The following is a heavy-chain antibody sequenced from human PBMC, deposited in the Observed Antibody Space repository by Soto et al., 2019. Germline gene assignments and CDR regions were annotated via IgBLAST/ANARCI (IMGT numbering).Heavy chain of an antibody. CDR1: GGSISSYY. CDR2: IYYSGRT. J-gene: IGHJ5*02. CDR3: PRAKVVTARPNWVVP. V-gene: IGHV4-59*01. Sequence: SETLSLTCPVSGGSISSYYWSWIRHPPGKGMEWIGYIYYSGRTNYNPSLKSRVTISEDMSKNQFSLKLSSVTAADPAVYYCPRAKVVTARPNWVVPWGQGTLVSVSS. D-gene: IGHD2-21*02.